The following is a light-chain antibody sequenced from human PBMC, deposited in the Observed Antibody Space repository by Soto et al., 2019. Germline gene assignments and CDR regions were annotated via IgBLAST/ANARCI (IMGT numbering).Light chain of an antibody. J-gene: IGKJ4*01. V-gene: IGKV1-16*01. CDR3: QQYQRYPPS. CDR1: EGINNY. Sequence: DIQMTQSPSSLSASIGDRVTIICRSSEGINNYLAWFQQKPGKAPKSLSYGATYLQSGVPSRFSGSECGTEFSLTISSLQPEDIATYYCQQYQRYPPSFGGGTKVDIK. CDR2: GAT.